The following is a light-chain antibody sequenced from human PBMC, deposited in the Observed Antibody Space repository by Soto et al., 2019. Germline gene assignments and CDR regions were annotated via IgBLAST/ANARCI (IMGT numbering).Light chain of an antibody. J-gene: IGKJ1*01. CDR3: LQHKSYPWT. CDR2: AAS. CDR1: QSISSW. Sequence: DIQMTQPPSTLSASVGDRVTITCRASQSISSWLAWYQQKPGKAPKLLIYAASTLQSGVPSRFSGSGSGTDFTLTISCLQSEDFATYFCLQHKSYPWTFGQGTKVDIK. V-gene: IGKV1-5*01.